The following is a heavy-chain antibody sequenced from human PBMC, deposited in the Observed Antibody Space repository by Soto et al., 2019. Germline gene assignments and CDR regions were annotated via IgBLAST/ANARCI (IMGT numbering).Heavy chain of an antibody. J-gene: IGHJ4*02. Sequence: PSQTLSLTCAISGDSVSSNDACWNLIRQSPSRGLEWLGRTFYRSEWYYDYAASVRSRISINPDTTKNQLSLQLNSVTPEDTAVYYCARGVTFVRGIINHFEHWGQGTLVTVSS. CDR2: TFYRSEWYY. V-gene: IGHV6-1*01. CDR1: GDSVSSNDAC. CDR3: ARGVTFVRGIINHFEH. D-gene: IGHD3-10*01.